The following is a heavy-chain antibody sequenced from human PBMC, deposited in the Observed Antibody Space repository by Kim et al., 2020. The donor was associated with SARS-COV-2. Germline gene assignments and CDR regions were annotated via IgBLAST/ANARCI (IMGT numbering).Heavy chain of an antibody. D-gene: IGHD1-26*01. CDR3: ARPEYKGACSFGY. Sequence: GGSLRLSCVASGFSFSTYSMHWVRQAPGKGLEWVSSLRTTSTTNFFAASVQGRFTITRDNSKNILYLQMDSLRVEDTAVYYCARPEYKGACSFGYWGQGTRVTVSS. CDR1: GFSFSTYS. CDR2: LRTTSTTN. V-gene: IGHV3-48*04. J-gene: IGHJ4*02.